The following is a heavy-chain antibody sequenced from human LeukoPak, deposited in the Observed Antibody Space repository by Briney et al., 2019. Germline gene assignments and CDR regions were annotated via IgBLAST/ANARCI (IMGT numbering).Heavy chain of an antibody. CDR3: TTEYNWYSAYFDY. CDR2: IKSKTDGGTT. CDR1: GFTFSNAW. J-gene: IGHJ4*02. V-gene: IGHV3-15*01. D-gene: IGHD1-20*01. Sequence: GGSLRLSCAASGFTFSNAWMSWVRQAPGKGLEWVGRIKSKTDGGTTDYAAPVKGRFTISRDDSKKTLYLQMNSLKTEDTAVYYCTTEYNWYSAYFDYWGQGNMVNVSS.